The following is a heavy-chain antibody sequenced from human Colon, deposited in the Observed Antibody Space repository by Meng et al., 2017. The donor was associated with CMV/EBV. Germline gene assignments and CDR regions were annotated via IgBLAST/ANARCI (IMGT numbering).Heavy chain of an antibody. CDR3: ARTPGSSPAGGDGMDV. CDR2: INTLENSI. V-gene: IGHV3-48*03. D-gene: IGHD6-13*01. J-gene: IGHJ6*02. Sequence: GGSLSLSCAASGFTFSNYEMNWVRQAPGKGLEWVAYINTLENSIFYADSVKGRFTISRDNAKNSLHLQMNSLRVEDSAIYYCARTPGSSPAGGDGMDVWGQGTTVTVSS. CDR1: GFTFSNYE.